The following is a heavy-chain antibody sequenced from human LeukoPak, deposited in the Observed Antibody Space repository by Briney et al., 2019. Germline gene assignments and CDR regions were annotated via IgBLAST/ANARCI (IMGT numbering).Heavy chain of an antibody. CDR2: ISSSSSPI. Sequence: GGSLRLSCAASGFAFSTYEMNWVRQAPGKGLEWVSYISSSSSPIYYADSVKGRFTISRDNSKNTLYLQMNSLRAEDTAVYYCAKHRYYDSSGYFDYWGQGTLVTVSS. CDR3: AKHRYYDSSGYFDY. J-gene: IGHJ4*02. V-gene: IGHV3-48*03. D-gene: IGHD3-22*01. CDR1: GFAFSTYE.